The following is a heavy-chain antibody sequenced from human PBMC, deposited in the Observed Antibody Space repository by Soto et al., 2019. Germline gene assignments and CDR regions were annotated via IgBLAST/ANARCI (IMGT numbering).Heavy chain of an antibody. CDR1: GGSISSYY. Sequence: QVQLQESGPGLVKPSETLSLTCTVSGGSISSYYWSWIRQPPGKGLEWIGYIYYSGSTNYNPSLKIRVTIAVDTSKNQFSLKLSSVTAADTAVYYCARGVLVPAANNYYYGMDVWGQGTTVTVSS. CDR2: IYYSGST. J-gene: IGHJ6*02. CDR3: ARGVLVPAANNYYYGMDV. D-gene: IGHD2-2*01. V-gene: IGHV4-59*01.